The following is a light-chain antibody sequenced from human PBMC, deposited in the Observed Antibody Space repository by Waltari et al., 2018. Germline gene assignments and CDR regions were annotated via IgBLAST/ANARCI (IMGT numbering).Light chain of an antibody. CDR3: QQRSDWPPALT. CDR2: DAS. V-gene: IGKV3-11*01. CDR1: QHIRTY. J-gene: IGKJ4*01. Sequence: EIVLTQSPATLSLSPGERATLSCRASQHIRTYLACYQQKPAQAPRLLIYDASNRATGIPARFSGTGSGTDFTLTISSLEPEDFAVYYCQQRSDWPPALTFGGGTKVEIK.